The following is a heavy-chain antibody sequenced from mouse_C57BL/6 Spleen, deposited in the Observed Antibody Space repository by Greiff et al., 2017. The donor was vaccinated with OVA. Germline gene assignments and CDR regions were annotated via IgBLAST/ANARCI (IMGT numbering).Heavy chain of an antibody. CDR3: ARKGSYYYGSSGYFDV. J-gene: IGHJ1*03. Sequence: QVQLQQPGAELVKPGASVKLSCKASGYTFTSYWMQWVKQRPGQGLEWIGEIDPSDSYTNYNQKFKGKATLTVDTSSSTAYMQLSSLTSEDSAVYYCARKGSYYYGSSGYFDVWGTGTTVTVSS. D-gene: IGHD1-1*01. CDR2: IDPSDSYT. CDR1: GYTFTSYW. V-gene: IGHV1-50*01.